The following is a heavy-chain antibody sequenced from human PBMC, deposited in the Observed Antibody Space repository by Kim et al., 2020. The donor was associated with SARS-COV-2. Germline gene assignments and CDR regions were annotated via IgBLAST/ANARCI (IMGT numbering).Heavy chain of an antibody. J-gene: IGHJ4*02. CDR3: AREESGSYFADY. D-gene: IGHD1-26*01. CDR2: INSAGTAA. V-gene: IGHV3-74*01. Sequence: GGSLRLSCAASGFTFSSYWMYWLRQTPGRGLVWLARINSAGTAAIYADSVKGRFTISRDNAKNTLYLQLNGLTAEDTAVYYCAREESGSYFADYWGQG. CDR1: GFTFSSYW.